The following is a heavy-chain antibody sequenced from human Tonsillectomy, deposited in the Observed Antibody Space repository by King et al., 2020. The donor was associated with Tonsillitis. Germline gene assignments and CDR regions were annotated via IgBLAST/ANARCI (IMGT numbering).Heavy chain of an antibody. CDR3: AKDRANSVYDSDSGLAF. J-gene: IGHJ4*02. D-gene: IGHD5/OR15-5a*01. CDR2: ISGSGDTT. Sequence: VQLVESGGGLVQPGGSLRLSCAASGFTFTNYDMTWVRQAPGKGLEWVSAISGSGDTTYYADSVKGRFTISRDNSKNTLHLQMSSLRADDTAVYYCAKDRANSVYDSDSGLAFWGQGTLVTVSS. V-gene: IGHV3-23*04. CDR1: GFTFTNYD.